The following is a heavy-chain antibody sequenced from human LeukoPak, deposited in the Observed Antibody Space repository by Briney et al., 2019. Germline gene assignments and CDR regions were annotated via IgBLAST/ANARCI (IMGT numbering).Heavy chain of an antibody. D-gene: IGHD3-22*01. J-gene: IGHJ3*02. CDR2: INSDGSST. V-gene: IGHV3-74*01. CDR3: ARYTMIVGEDAFDI. Sequence: PGGSLRLSCAASGFTFSSYWMHWVRQAPGKGLVWVSRINSDGSSTSYADSVKGRFTISRDIAKNTLYLQMNSLRAEDTAVYYCARYTMIVGEDAFDIWGQGTMVTVSS. CDR1: GFTFSSYW.